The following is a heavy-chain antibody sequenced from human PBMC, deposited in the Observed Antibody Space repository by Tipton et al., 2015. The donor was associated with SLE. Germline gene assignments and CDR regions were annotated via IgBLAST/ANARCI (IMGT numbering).Heavy chain of an antibody. V-gene: IGHV4-39*07. D-gene: IGHD6-6*01. J-gene: IGHJ4*02. CDR1: GGSISSRSYD. CDR2: IYYSAST. Sequence: TLSLTCTVSGGSISSRSYDWGWIRQPPGKGLEWIGSIYYSASTYYNPSLKSRVTISVGTSKNQFSLKLSSVTAADTAVYYCARAQTRGSSSNYWGQGTLVTVSS. CDR3: ARAQTRGSSSNY.